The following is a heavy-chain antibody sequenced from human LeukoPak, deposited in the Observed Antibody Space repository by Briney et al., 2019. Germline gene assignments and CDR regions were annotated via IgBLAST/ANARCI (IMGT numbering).Heavy chain of an antibody. CDR3: ARGGAGSGSYVQVRYYGMDV. CDR2: INHSSST. Sequence: SDPMSLTCAVYGGFFSGYYWSWIRQPPGKGLEWIGEINHSSSTNYNPSLKSRVTISVDTSKNQFSLKLSSVTAANTAVYYCARGGAGSGSYVQVRYYGMDVWGKGTTVTVSS. J-gene: IGHJ6*04. CDR1: GGFFSGYY. V-gene: IGHV4-34*01. D-gene: IGHD3-10*01.